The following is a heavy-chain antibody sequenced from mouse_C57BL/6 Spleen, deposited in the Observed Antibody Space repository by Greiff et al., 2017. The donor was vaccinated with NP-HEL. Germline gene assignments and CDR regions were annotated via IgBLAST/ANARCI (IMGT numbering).Heavy chain of an antibody. J-gene: IGHJ2*01. CDR1: GYAFSSYW. V-gene: IGHV1-80*01. D-gene: IGHD1-1*01. CDR3: ARSGYGSSSFDY. CDR2: IYPGDGDT. Sequence: VQLQQSGAELVKPGASVKISCKASGYAFSSYWMNWVKQRPGKGLEWIGQIYPGDGDTNYNGKFKGKATLTADKSSSTAYMQLSSLTSEDSAVYFCARSGYGSSSFDYWGQGTTLTGSS.